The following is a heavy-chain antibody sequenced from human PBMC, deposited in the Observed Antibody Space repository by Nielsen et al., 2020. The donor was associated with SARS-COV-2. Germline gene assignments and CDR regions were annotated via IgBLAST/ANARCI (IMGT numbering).Heavy chain of an antibody. CDR1: GFTFSSYD. CDR2: ISGSGGST. CDR3: AKDQSPYYYDSSGYYSGFDY. Sequence: GGSLRLSCAASGFTFSSYDMSWVRQAPGKGLEWVSAISGSGGSTYYADSVKGRFTISRDNSKNTLYLQMNSLRAEDTAVYYCAKDQSPYYYDSSGYYSGFDYWGQGTLVTVSS. J-gene: IGHJ4*02. D-gene: IGHD3-22*01. V-gene: IGHV3-23*01.